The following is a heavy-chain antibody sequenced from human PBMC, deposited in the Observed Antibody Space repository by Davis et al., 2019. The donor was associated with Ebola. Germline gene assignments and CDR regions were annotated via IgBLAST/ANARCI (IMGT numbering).Heavy chain of an antibody. D-gene: IGHD6-6*01. Sequence: SETLSPTCTVSAASTSTSSYYWGWIRQPPGKGLEWIGSIYYSGSTYYKPSPKSRVTISVDTSKNQFSLKLSSVTTADTAVYYWAISSTVQYYYYYGMDVWGQGTTVTVSS. V-gene: IGHV4-39*01. J-gene: IGHJ6*02. CDR2: IYYSGST. CDR1: AASTSTSSYY. CDR3: AISSTVQYYYYYGMDV.